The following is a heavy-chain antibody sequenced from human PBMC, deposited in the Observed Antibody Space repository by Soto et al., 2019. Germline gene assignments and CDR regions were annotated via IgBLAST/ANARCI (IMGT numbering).Heavy chain of an antibody. CDR3: ARDSVGSGYD. J-gene: IGHJ4*02. V-gene: IGHV4-59*01. CDR1: GGSISSYY. D-gene: IGHD5-12*01. Sequence: QVQLQESGPGLEKPSETLSLTCTVSGGSISSYYWSWIRQPPGKRLEWIGYIYYSGSTNYNPSLKSRVTISVDTSKNQFSLELRSVTAADTAVYYCARDSVGSGYDWGQGTLVTVSS. CDR2: IYYSGST.